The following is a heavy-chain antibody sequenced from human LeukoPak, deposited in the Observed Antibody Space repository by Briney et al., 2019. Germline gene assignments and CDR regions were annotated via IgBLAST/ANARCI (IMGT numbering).Heavy chain of an antibody. J-gene: IGHJ3*02. V-gene: IGHV4-61*02. Sequence: SETLSLTCTVSGGSISSGSYYWNWIRQPAGKGLEWIGRIYSTGSTNYNPSLKSRVTISVDTSKNQFSLKLSSVTAADTAVYYCARRGDIWGQGTMVTASS. CDR3: ARRGDI. CDR1: GGSISSGSYY. CDR2: IYSTGST.